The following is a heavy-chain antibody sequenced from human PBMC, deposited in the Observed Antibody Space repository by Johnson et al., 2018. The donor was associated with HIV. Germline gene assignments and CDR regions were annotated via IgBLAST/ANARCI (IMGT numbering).Heavy chain of an antibody. CDR2: IKQDGSEK. Sequence: EQLVESGGGLVQPGGSLRLSCAASGFTFSSYWMSWVRQAPGKGLEWVANIKQDGSEKYYVDSVKGRFTISRDNAKNSLYLQMNSLRAEDTAVYYCARALYYYDGGDAFDIWGQGTMVTVSS. V-gene: IGHV3-7*01. D-gene: IGHD3-22*01. CDR3: ARALYYYDGGDAFDI. CDR1: GFTFSSYW. J-gene: IGHJ3*02.